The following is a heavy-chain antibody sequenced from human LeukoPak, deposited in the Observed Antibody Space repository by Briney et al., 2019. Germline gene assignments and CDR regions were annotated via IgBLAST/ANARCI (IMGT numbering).Heavy chain of an antibody. CDR2: IKEDGSEK. Sequence: GGSLRLSCAASGFTFSNYWMGWVRQAPGKGLEWVADIKEDGSEKYSVDSIKGRFTISRDNAKNSLYLQMDSLRAEDTAVYYCARDTYRFFDLWGRGTLVTVSS. V-gene: IGHV3-7*01. J-gene: IGHJ2*01. CDR1: GFTFSNYW. CDR3: ARDTYRFFDL.